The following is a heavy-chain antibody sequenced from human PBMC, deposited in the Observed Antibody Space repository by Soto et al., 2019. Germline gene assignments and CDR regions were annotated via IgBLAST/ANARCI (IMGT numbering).Heavy chain of an antibody. CDR3: ARDPVAYCGGDCRTFDY. Sequence: PGGPLRLSCAASGFTFSSYAMHWVRKAPGKGLEWVAVISYDGSNKYYADSVKGRFTISRDNSKNTLYLQMNSLRAEDTAVYYCARDPVAYCGGDCRTFDYWGQGTLVTVSS. D-gene: IGHD2-21*02. CDR1: GFTFSSYA. J-gene: IGHJ4*02. CDR2: ISYDGSNK. V-gene: IGHV3-30-3*01.